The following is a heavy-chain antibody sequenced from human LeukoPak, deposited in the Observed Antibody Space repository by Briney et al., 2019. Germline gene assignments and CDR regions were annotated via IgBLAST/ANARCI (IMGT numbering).Heavy chain of an antibody. V-gene: IGHV1-8*03. D-gene: IGHD3-22*01. CDR3: ARAPSPYYYDSSAYYSDY. Sequence: ASVKISCKTSGYTFTSFDINWVRQAAGQGLEWLGWMNPYTGKTGYAQKFQGRVTFTGDTSTRTAYMEVSSLTSEDTAVYYCARAPSPYYYDSSAYYSDYWGQGTLVTVSS. CDR2: MNPYTGKT. CDR1: GYTFTSFD. J-gene: IGHJ4*02.